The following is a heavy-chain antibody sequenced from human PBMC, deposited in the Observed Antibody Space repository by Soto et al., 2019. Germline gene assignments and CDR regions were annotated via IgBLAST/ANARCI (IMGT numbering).Heavy chain of an antibody. CDR2: ISSTTNYI. CDR3: ARESEDLTSNFDY. J-gene: IGHJ4*02. Sequence: GGSLRLSCAASGFTFTRYSMNWVRQAPGKGLEWVSSISSTTNYIYYGDSMKGRFTISRDNAKNSLYLDMNSLRAEDTAVEYCARESEDLTSNFDYWGQGTLVTVSS. V-gene: IGHV3-21*06. CDR1: GFTFTRYS.